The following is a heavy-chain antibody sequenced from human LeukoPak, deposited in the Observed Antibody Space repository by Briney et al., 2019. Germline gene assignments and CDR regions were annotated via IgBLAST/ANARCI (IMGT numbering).Heavy chain of an antibody. Sequence: GGSLRLSCAASGFTFSSYWMNWARQAPGKGLVWVSRINSDGLITNYADSVKGRFTVSRDNPKNTLYLQMNSLRVEDTAVYYCVREGGGSFLDSFDIWGQGKLVTVSS. CDR1: GFTFSSYW. J-gene: IGHJ3*02. V-gene: IGHV3-74*01. CDR2: INSDGLIT. CDR3: VREGGGSFLDSFDI. D-gene: IGHD2-15*01.